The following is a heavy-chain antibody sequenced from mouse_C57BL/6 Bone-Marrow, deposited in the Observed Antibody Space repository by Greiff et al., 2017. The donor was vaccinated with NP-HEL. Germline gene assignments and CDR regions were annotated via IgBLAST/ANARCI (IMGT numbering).Heavy chain of an antibody. CDR2: INPGSGGT. J-gene: IGHJ2*01. V-gene: IGHV1-54*01. D-gene: IGHD2-3*01. CDR1: GYAFTNYL. Sequence: QVQLKQSGAELVRPGTSVKVSCKASGYAFTNYLIEWVKQRPGQGLEWIGVINPGSGGTNYNEKFKGKATLTADKYSSTAYMQLSSLTSEDSAVYFCARCDGYYNFDYWGQGTTLTVSS. CDR3: ARCDGYYNFDY.